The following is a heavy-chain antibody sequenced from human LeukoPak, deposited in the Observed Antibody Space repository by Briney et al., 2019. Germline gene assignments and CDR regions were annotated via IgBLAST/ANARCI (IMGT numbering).Heavy chain of an antibody. J-gene: IGHJ5*02. Sequence: SETLSLTCTVSGGSISSSSYYWGWIRQPPVKGLEWIGSIYYSGSTYYNPSLKSRVTISVDTSKNQFSLKLSSVTAADTAVYYCARHLTPPPGDSYGYLVGSFDPWGQGTLVTVSS. D-gene: IGHD5-18*01. V-gene: IGHV4-39*01. CDR2: IYYSGST. CDR1: GGSISSSSYY. CDR3: ARHLTPPPGDSYGYLVGSFDP.